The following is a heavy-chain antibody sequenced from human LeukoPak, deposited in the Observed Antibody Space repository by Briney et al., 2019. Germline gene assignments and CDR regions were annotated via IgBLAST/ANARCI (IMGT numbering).Heavy chain of an antibody. CDR3: ARDRVAARQWGYYYYMDV. Sequence: GGSLRLSCAASGFTFSSYWMNWVRQAPGKGLVWVAHINTDGRTTTYADSVKGRFTVSRDNAKNTLYLEMNRLRAEDTAVYYCARDRVAARQWGYYYYMDVWGKGTTVTVSS. CDR2: INTDGRTT. J-gene: IGHJ6*03. CDR1: GFTFSSYW. V-gene: IGHV3-74*01. D-gene: IGHD6-6*01.